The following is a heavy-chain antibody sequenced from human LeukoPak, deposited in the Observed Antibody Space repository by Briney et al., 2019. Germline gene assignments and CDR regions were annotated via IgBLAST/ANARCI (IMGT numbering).Heavy chain of an antibody. CDR3: ARALGYYDSSGYLYYFDY. Sequence: SETLSLTCTVSGGSISSSSYYWGWIRQPPGKGLEWIGSIYYSGSTYYNPSLKSRVTISVDTSKNQFSLKLSSVTAADTAVYYCARALGYYDSSGYLYYFDYWGQGTLVTVSS. D-gene: IGHD3-22*01. J-gene: IGHJ4*02. CDR1: GGSISSSSYY. CDR2: IYYSGST. V-gene: IGHV4-39*07.